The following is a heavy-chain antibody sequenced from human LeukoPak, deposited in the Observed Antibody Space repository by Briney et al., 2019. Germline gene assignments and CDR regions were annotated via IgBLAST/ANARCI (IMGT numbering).Heavy chain of an antibody. V-gene: IGHV3-48*01. J-gene: IGHJ4*02. CDR2: ISDDTYNI. CDR1: GFTFSSHS. Sequence: GGSLRLSCAASGFTFSSHSMSWVRQAPGRGLEWVSFISDDTYNICYADSVRGRFTVSRDNARDSLYLQLNSLRAEDTAVYYCTRHQRASQYYFDYWGQGTLVTASS. CDR3: TRHQRASQYYFDY.